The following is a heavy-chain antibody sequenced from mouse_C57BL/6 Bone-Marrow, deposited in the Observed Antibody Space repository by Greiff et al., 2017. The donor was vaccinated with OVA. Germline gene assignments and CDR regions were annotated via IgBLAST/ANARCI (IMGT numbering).Heavy chain of an antibody. CDR1: GFTFSSYA. CDR2: ISDGGSYT. CDR3: ARGRRDWYFDV. J-gene: IGHJ1*03. V-gene: IGHV5-4*01. Sequence: EVQLVESGGGLVKPGGSLKFSCAASGFTFSSYAMSWVRQTPEKRLEWVATISDGGSYTYYPDNVKGRFTISRDNAKNNLYLQMSHLKSEDTAMYYCARGRRDWYFDVWGTGTTVTVSS.